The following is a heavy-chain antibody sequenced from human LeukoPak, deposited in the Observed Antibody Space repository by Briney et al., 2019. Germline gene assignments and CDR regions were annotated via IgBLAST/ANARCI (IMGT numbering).Heavy chain of an antibody. J-gene: IGHJ4*02. V-gene: IGHV3-53*01. CDR3: ARGGGYCGASCYGIDN. CDR2: IYNVGST. D-gene: IGHD2-15*01. Sequence: PGGSLRLSCAASGFTVSSCFMGWVRLAPGKGLEWVSVIYNVGSTYYADSVKGRFTQSRDNSKNTVYLQMNNLRAEDTAVYYCARGGGYCGASCYGIDNWGQGTLVTVSS. CDR1: GFTVSSCF.